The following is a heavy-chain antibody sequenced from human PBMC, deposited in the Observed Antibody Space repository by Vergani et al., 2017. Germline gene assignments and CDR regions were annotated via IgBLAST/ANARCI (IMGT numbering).Heavy chain of an antibody. Sequence: QVQLVESGGGVVQPGRSLRLSCAASGYTFSSYAMHWVRQAPGKGLEWVAVISYGGSNKYYADSVKGRFTISRDNSKNTLYLQMNSLRAEDTAVYYCARDEPLIAAAGTIPPRYYYYMDVWGKGTTVTVS. CDR1: GYTFSSYA. V-gene: IGHV3-30-3*01. CDR3: ARDEPLIAAAGTIPPRYYYYMDV. J-gene: IGHJ6*03. CDR2: ISYGGSNK. D-gene: IGHD6-13*01.